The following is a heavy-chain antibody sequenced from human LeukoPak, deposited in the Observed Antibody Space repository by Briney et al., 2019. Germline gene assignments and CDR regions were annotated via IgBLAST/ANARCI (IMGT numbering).Heavy chain of an antibody. CDR3: ARQSYYYDSSGYYEVSWFDP. Sequence: SETLSLTCTVSGGSISSSSYYWGWIRQPPGKGLEWIGSIYYSGSTYYNPSLKSRVTISVDTSKNQFPLKLSSVTAADTAVYYCARQSYYYDSSGYYEVSWFDPWGQGTLVTVSS. V-gene: IGHV4-39*01. D-gene: IGHD3-22*01. CDR1: GGSISSSSYY. CDR2: IYYSGST. J-gene: IGHJ5*02.